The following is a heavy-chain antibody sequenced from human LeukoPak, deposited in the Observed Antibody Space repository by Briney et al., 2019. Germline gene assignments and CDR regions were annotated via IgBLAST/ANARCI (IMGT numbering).Heavy chain of an antibody. D-gene: IGHD1-1*01. V-gene: IGHV4-38-2*02. J-gene: IGHJ6*03. CDR3: ARDRLLEDRDFYNYYYMDV. CDR2: IYHRGST. CDR1: GYSISSGYY. Sequence: SETLSLTCTVSGYSISSGYYWGWIRQPPGKGLEWIGSIYHRGSTYYNPSLKSRVTISVDASKNKFSLQLSSVTAADTAVYYCARDRLLEDRDFYNYYYMDVWGKGTPVTVSS.